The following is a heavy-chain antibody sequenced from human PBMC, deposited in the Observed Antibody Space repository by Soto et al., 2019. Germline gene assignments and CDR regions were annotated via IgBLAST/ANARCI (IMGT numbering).Heavy chain of an antibody. CDR1: GYLVISYS. CDR2: ISAYNGNT. V-gene: IGHV1-18*01. J-gene: IGHJ4*02. CDR3: ARDLDGSGSYYTDY. Sequence: ASGKVCGEASGYLVISYSISWVRQAPGQGLEWMGRISAYNGNTNYAQNLQGRVTMTTDTSTSTAYMELRSLRSDDTAVYYCARDLDGSGSYYTDYWGPGTLVTVSS. D-gene: IGHD3-10*01.